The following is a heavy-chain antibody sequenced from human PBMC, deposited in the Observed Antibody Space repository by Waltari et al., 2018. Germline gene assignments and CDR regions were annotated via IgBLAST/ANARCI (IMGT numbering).Heavy chain of an antibody. D-gene: IGHD3-9*01. CDR1: GGSVSSGSYY. CDR3: ARGPRDYDILTGYYHYYFDY. Sequence: QVQLQESGPGLVKPSETLSLTCTVSGGSVSSGSYYWSWIRQPPGKGLEWIGYIYYSGRTNNNPSLKSRVTISVDTSKNQFSLKLSSVTAADTAVYYCARGPRDYDILTGYYHYYFDYWGQGTLVIVSS. CDR2: IYYSGRT. V-gene: IGHV4-61*01. J-gene: IGHJ4*02.